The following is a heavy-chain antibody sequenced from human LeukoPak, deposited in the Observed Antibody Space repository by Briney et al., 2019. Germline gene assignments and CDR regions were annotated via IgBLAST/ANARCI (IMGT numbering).Heavy chain of an antibody. Sequence: SVKVSCKASGGTFSSYAISWVRQAPGQGLEWMGGIVPIFGTANYAQKFQGRVTITADESTSTAYMELSSLRSEDTAVYYCARAEGYCSSTSCLGAAAGPDLLPDYWGQGTLVTVSS. V-gene: IGHV1-69*01. D-gene: IGHD2-2*01. CDR2: IVPIFGTA. CDR1: GGTFSSYA. CDR3: ARAEGYCSSTSCLGAAAGPDLLPDY. J-gene: IGHJ4*02.